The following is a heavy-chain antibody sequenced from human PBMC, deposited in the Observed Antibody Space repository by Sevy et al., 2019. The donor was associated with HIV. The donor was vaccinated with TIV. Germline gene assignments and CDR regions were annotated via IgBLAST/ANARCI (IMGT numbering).Heavy chain of an antibody. CDR1: GAFISNNDW. V-gene: IGHV4-4*02. D-gene: IGHD2-21*02. J-gene: IGHJ4*02. Sequence: SETLSLTCAVSGAFISNNDWWSWVRQPPGQGLEWIGEIHSDGRTNSNPSLKSRVTISIDKSKNQFSLNLTSVTAADTAVYYCAREGTATSFDYWDQGTLVTVSS. CDR2: IHSDGRT. CDR3: AREGTATSFDY.